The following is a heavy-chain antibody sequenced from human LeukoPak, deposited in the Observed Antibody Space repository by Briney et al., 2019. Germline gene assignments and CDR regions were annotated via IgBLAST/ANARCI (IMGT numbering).Heavy chain of an antibody. D-gene: IGHD4-17*01. V-gene: IGHV4-59*01. CDR3: ASSYGDAYFDY. CDR1: GGSFSGYY. CDR2: IYYSGST. Sequence: PSETLSLTCAVYGGSFSGYYWSWIRQPPGKGLEWIGYIYYSGSTNYNPSLKSRVTISVDTSKNQFSLKLSSVTAADTAVYYCASSYGDAYFDYWGQGTLVTVSS. J-gene: IGHJ4*02.